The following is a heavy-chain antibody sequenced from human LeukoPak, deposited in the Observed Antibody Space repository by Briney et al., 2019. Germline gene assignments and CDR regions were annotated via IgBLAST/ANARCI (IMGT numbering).Heavy chain of an antibody. CDR2: IYYGGNT. CDR1: GGSFSGYY. J-gene: IGHJ5*02. CDR3: ARHAHIDFVTGLFDP. D-gene: IGHD3-3*01. Sequence: SETLSLTCAVYGGSFSGYYWSWLRQPPGKGLEWIGRIYYGGNTYYKSSLRSRVTISVDTSKNHFSLNLNSETAADTAMYYCARHAHIDFVTGLFDPWGQGTLVTVSS. V-gene: IGHV4-34*01.